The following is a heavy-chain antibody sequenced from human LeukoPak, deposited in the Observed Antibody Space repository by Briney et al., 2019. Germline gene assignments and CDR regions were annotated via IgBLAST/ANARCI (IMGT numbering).Heavy chain of an antibody. V-gene: IGHV4-59*11. D-gene: IGHD4-17*01. CDR2: IYYSGST. Sequence: NPSETLSLTCTVSGGSISSHYWRWIRQPPGKGLEWIGYIYYSGSTNYNPSLKSRVTISVDTSKNQFSLKLSSVTAADTAVYYCARDYGDYGYWGQGTLVTVSS. J-gene: IGHJ4*02. CDR3: ARDYGDYGY. CDR1: GGSISSHY.